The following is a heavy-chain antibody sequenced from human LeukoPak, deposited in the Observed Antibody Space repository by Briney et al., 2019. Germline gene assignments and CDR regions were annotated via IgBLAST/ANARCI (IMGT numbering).Heavy chain of an antibody. CDR2: IKQDGSEK. CDR1: GFTFSSYW. CDR3: ARDDTVTTRVGFID. Sequence: GGSLRLSCAASGFTFSSYWMSWVRQAPGKGLEWVANIKQDGSEKYYVDSVKGRFTISRDNTKNSLYLQMNSLRAEDTAVYYCARDDTVTTRVGFIDWGQGNLVTVSS. V-gene: IGHV3-7*01. J-gene: IGHJ4*02. D-gene: IGHD4-17*01.